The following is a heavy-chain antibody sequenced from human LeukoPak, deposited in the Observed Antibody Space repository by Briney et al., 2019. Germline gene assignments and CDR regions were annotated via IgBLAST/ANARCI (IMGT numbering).Heavy chain of an antibody. CDR3: ARGTGCSSTSCYYNWFDP. CDR1: GGSISSGGYY. D-gene: IGHD2-2*01. V-gene: IGHV4-31*03. CDR2: IYYSGST. J-gene: IGHJ5*02. Sequence: SETLSLTCTVSGGSISSGGYYWSWIRQHPGKGLEWIGYIYYSGSTYYNPSLKSRVTISVDTSKNQFSLKLSSVTAADTAVYYCARGTGCSSTSCYYNWFDPWAREPWSPSPQ.